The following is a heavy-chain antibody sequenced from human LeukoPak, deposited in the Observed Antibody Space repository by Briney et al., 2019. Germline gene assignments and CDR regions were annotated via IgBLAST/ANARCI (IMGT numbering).Heavy chain of an antibody. V-gene: IGHV3-23*01. J-gene: IGHJ4*02. CDR1: GINLSNYG. D-gene: IGHD3-10*01. CDR3: AKRGVLIRVILVGFHKEAYYFDS. Sequence: GGSLRLSCAVSGINLSNYGMTWVRQAPGKGLEWVAGISDSGGSTNYADSVKGRFTISRDNAKNTLYLQMNSLRAEDTAVYFCAKRGVLIRVILVGFHKEAYYFDSWGQGVLVTVSS. CDR2: ISDSGGST.